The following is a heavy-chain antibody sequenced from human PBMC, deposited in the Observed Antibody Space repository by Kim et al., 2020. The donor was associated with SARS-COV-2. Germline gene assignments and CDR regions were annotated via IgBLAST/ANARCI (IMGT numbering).Heavy chain of an antibody. Sequence: SETLSLTCTVSGGSISSGGYYWSWIRQHPGKGLEWIGYIYYSGSTYYNPSLKSRVTISVDTSKNQFSLKLSSVTAADTAVYYCASNDYGDPKRYFDLWGRGTLVTVSS. J-gene: IGHJ2*01. CDR3: ASNDYGDPKRYFDL. CDR2: IYYSGST. V-gene: IGHV4-31*03. CDR1: GGSISSGGYY. D-gene: IGHD4-17*01.